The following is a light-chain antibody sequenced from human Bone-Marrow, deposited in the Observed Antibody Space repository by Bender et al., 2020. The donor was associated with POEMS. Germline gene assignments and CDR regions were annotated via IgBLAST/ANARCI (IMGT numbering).Light chain of an antibody. CDR1: SSGSIASNY. V-gene: IGLV2-14*01. CDR3: SSYRSSSTLGV. J-gene: IGLJ3*02. CDR2: EVT. Sequence: LTRPHSVSESPGKTVSISCTRSSGSIASNYVQWYQQHPGKAPKLMIFEVTKRPSGVSNRFSGSKSGNTASLTISGLQAEDEADYYCSSYRSSSTLGVFGGGTKLTVL.